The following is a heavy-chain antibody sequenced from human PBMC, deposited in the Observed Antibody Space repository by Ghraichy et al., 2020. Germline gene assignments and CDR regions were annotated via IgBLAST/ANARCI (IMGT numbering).Heavy chain of an antibody. CDR2: IYRGGTT. CDR1: GFNVSSNY. Sequence: GESLNISCAASGFNVSSNYMSWVRQAPGKGLECVSIIYRGGTTYYADSVNGRFTISRHSSKNTLYLQMNSLRADDTAVYYCASSSGSYYDPSDYWGQGTLVTDYS. CDR3: ASSSGSYYDPSDY. V-gene: IGHV3-53*04. J-gene: IGHJ4*02. D-gene: IGHD1-26*01.